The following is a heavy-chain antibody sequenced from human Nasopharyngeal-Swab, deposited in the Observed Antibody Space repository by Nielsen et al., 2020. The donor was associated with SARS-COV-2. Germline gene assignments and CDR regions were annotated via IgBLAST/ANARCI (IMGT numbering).Heavy chain of an antibody. CDR1: GFTFSSYW. D-gene: IGHD6-13*01. CDR2: IKQDGSEK. Sequence: GESLKISCAASGFTFSSYWMSWVRQAPGKGLEWVANIKQDGSEKYYVDSVKGRFSISRDNAKNSLYLQMNSLRAEDTAVYYCARLESSSWYWSYWGRGTLVTVSS. CDR3: ARLESSSWYWSY. J-gene: IGHJ4*02. V-gene: IGHV3-7*01.